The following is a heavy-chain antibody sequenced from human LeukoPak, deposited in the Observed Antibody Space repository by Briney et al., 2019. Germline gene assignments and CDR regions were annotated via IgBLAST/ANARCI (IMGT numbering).Heavy chain of an antibody. CDR2: IYTSGST. V-gene: IGHV4-4*07. CDR1: DGSISSYY. Sequence: SETLSLTCTVSDGSISSYYWSWIRQPAGKGLEWIGRIYTSGSTNYNPSLKSRVTMSVDTSKNQFSLKLSSVTAADTAVYYCARPNSSGGDDAFDIWGQGTMVTVSS. D-gene: IGHD6-19*01. CDR3: ARPNSSGGDDAFDI. J-gene: IGHJ3*02.